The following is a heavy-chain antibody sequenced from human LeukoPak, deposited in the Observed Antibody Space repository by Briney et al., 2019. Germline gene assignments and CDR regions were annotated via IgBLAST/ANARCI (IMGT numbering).Heavy chain of an antibody. CDR2: IKEDGSQK. CDR3: ARETGRHDSGSYPVEY. Sequence: PGGSQSLLCAAYGIPSSRYGVTWLRQAPGKGLEWGANIKEDGSQKYYVDSVKGRFTIFRDNAENSLYLQMNSLRADDTAVYHCARETGRHDSGSYPVEYWGQGTMVTVSS. V-gene: IGHV3-7*01. J-gene: IGHJ4*02. D-gene: IGHD1-26*01. CDR1: GIPSSRYG.